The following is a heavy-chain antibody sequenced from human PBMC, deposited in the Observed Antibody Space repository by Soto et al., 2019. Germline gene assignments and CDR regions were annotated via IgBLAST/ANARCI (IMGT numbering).Heavy chain of an antibody. CDR1: AFTFSTYA. Sequence: GGSLRLSCAASAFTFSTYAMSWVRQAPGKGLEWVSAISGTGGSTYYADSVKGRFTISRDNSKNTLYLQMNSLRAEDTALYYCAKDVTYYYDSAGSNYFDYWGQGTLVTVSS. CDR3: AKDVTYYYDSAGSNYFDY. J-gene: IGHJ4*02. D-gene: IGHD3-22*01. CDR2: ISGTGGST. V-gene: IGHV3-23*01.